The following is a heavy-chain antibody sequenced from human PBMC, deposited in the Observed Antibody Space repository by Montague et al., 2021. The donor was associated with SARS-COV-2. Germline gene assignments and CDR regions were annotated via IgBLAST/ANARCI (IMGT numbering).Heavy chain of an antibody. CDR3: ARTILVVSAASRYFDL. V-gene: IGHV4-59*01. J-gene: IGHJ2*01. CDR1: GGSTSSYY. D-gene: IGHD2-2*01. CDR2: IYYSGST. Sequence: ETLSLTCTVSGGSTSSYYWSWIRKPLGKGLEGIGCIYYSGSTNYNPSLKSRVTISVDTSKTQFSLKLNSVTAADTAVYYCARTILVVSAASRYFDLWGRGTLVTVSS.